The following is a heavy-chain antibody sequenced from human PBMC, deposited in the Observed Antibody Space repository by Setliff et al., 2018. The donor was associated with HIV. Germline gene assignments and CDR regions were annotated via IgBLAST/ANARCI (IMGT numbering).Heavy chain of an antibody. Sequence: GASVKVSCKTSGYTFTNYAMHWVRQAPGQSLEWMGWINTATGDTKYSERFRDRITIFRDTSANTAYVDLGSLRSEDTAVYYCARQRNSGTFYYSYYYMDVWGQGTMVTVSS. CDR2: INTATGDT. D-gene: IGHD1-26*01. J-gene: IGHJ6*03. CDR1: GYTFTNYA. CDR3: ARQRNSGTFYYSYYYMDV. V-gene: IGHV1-3*04.